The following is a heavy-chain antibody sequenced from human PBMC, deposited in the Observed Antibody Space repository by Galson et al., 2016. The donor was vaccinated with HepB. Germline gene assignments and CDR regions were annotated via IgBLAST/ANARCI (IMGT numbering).Heavy chain of an antibody. Sequence: SVKVSCKASGYNFTGHYMNWVRQAPGQGLEWMGWINPNSGGAIYAQKFQGWVTMTRDASIRTAYMELSRLRSDDTAVYYCARAGDYVGPDAFDIWGQGTMVTVSS. CDR2: INPNSGGA. D-gene: IGHD4-23*01. CDR1: GYNFTGHY. V-gene: IGHV1-2*04. CDR3: ARAGDYVGPDAFDI. J-gene: IGHJ3*02.